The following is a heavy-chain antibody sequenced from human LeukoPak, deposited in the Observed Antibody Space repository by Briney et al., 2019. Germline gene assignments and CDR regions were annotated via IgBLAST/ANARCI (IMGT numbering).Heavy chain of an antibody. D-gene: IGHD6-13*01. V-gene: IGHV3-48*03. CDR1: GFTFNTYT. J-gene: IGHJ3*02. Sequence: PGGSLRLSCAASGFTFNTYTMYWVRQAPGKGLEWVSYISSSGSTIYYADSVKGRFTISRDNAKNSLYLQMNSLRAEDTAVYYCARDSSRWTLHAFNIWGQGTMVTVSS. CDR2: ISSSGSTI. CDR3: ARDSSRWTLHAFNI.